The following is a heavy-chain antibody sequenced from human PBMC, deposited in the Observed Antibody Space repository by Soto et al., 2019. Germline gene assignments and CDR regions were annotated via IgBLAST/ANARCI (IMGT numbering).Heavy chain of an antibody. CDR2: IWYDGRNK. CDR1: GFTFSSYG. J-gene: IGHJ4*02. Sequence: QVQLMESGGGVVQPGRSLRLSCAASGFTFSSYGMHWVRQVPGKGLEWVAVIWYDGRNKDYADAVKGRFTITRDNSKNTVYLQMNSLRVEDTAVYHCARDGSYYYGSGAFYWGQGTLVTVSS. V-gene: IGHV3-33*01. CDR3: ARDGSYYYGSGAFY. D-gene: IGHD3-10*01.